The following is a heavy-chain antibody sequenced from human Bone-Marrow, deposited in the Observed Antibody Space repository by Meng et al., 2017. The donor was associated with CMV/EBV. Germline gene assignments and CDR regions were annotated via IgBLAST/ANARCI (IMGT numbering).Heavy chain of an antibody. V-gene: IGHV3-48*04. D-gene: IGHD2-2*01. CDR1: GFASSSYS. Sequence: GGSLRLSCAASGFASSSYSINWVRQAPGKGLEWVSYISSSGSTIYYADSVKGRFTISRDNAKNSLYLQMNSLRAEDTAVYYCARDDREYCSSTSCYYSYYGMDVWGQGTTVTVSS. CDR3: ARDDREYCSSTSCYYSYYGMDV. CDR2: ISSSGSTI. J-gene: IGHJ6*02.